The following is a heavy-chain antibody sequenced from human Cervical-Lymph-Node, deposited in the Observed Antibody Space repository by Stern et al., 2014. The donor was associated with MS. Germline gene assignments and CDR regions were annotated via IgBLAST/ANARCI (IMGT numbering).Heavy chain of an antibody. D-gene: IGHD3-16*01. J-gene: IGHJ4*02. CDR3: TRDIGGAAGY. V-gene: IGHV3-74*01. CDR1: GFTFSGYW. CDR2: IATDGTIT. Sequence: EVQLVESGGGSVQPGASLTLSCAASGFTFSGYWMHWVRQAPGKGLEWFSRIATDGTITSYADSVKGRFTISRDNAKNTLFLQMHSLRAEDTALYYCTRDIGGAAGYWGQGTLVTVSS.